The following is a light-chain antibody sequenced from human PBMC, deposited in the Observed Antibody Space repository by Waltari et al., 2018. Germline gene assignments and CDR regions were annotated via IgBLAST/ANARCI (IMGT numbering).Light chain of an antibody. J-gene: IGLJ3*02. V-gene: IGLV4-69*01. CDR1: SGHSNYA. CDR2: VNSDGSH. CDR3: QTGGFGIWV. Sequence: QLLLTQSPSASASLGASVKLTCTVSSGHSNYAIAWHQQHPHTGPRYLMKVNSDGSHINGDGIPDRFSGSSSGAERYLTISSLQSEDEADYYCQTGGFGIWVFGGGTKLTVL.